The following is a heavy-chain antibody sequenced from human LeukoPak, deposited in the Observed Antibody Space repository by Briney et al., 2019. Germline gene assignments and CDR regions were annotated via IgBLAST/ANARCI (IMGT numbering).Heavy chain of an antibody. D-gene: IGHD3-9*01. Sequence: GSLRLSCAASGFTFSSYAMSWIRQPPGKGLEWIGSIYYSGSTYYNPSLKSRVTISVDTSKNQFSLNLSSVTAADTAVYYCARRTTYFGWRPSESPSCFDYWGQGTLVTVSS. CDR3: ARRTTYFGWRPSESPSCFDY. CDR1: GFTFSSYA. V-gene: IGHV4-38-2*01. CDR2: IYYSGST. J-gene: IGHJ4*02.